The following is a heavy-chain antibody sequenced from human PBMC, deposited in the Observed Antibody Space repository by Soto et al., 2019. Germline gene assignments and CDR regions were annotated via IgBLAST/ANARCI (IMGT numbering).Heavy chain of an antibody. V-gene: IGHV1-58*01. CDR2: IVVGSGHT. J-gene: IGHJ2*01. D-gene: IGHD4-17*01. CDR1: GFTFSSSI. CDR3: AAPDFGDYWYFDL. Sequence: QMQLEQSGPEVKKPGTSVKVSCKASGFTFSSSIVQWLRQARGQRLEWIGWIVVGSGHTNYEQKFQERVTITRDMPTSTAYMELSSLRSEDTAVYYCAAPDFGDYWYFDLWGRGTLVTVSS.